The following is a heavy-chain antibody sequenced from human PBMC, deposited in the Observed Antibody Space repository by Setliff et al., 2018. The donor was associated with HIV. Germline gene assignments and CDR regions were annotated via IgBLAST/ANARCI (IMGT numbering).Heavy chain of an antibody. J-gene: IGHJ4*02. Sequence: GGSLGLSCAASTLTFRSYAFNWVRQAPGKGLEWVSSISSAGNPVYADSVKGWFTVSRDNSNNAVYLQMTSLRAEDTAIYYCATPPTAVTARYFASWGQGTLVTVSS. CDR2: ISSAGNP. V-gene: IGHV3-23*01. D-gene: IGHD2-21*02. CDR3: ATPPTAVTARYFAS. CDR1: TLTFRSYA.